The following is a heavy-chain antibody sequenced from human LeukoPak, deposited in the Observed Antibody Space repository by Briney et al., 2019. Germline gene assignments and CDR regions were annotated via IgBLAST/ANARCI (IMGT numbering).Heavy chain of an antibody. D-gene: IGHD3-10*01. Sequence: GGSLRLSCAASGFTFSSYSMNWVRQAPGKGLEWVSSISSSSSYIYYADSVKGRFTISRDNAKNSLYLQMNSLRAEDTAVYYCARDYYGSGSLYYYGMDVWGQGTTVTVSS. CDR1: GFTFSSYS. V-gene: IGHV3-21*01. CDR2: ISSSSSYI. J-gene: IGHJ6*02. CDR3: ARDYYGSGSLYYYGMDV.